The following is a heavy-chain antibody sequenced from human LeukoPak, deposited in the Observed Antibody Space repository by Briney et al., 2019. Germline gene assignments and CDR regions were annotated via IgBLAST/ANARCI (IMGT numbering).Heavy chain of an antibody. CDR2: ISDSGGSI. J-gene: IGHJ4*02. Sequence: GGSLRLSCAASGFTFSSYAMSWVRQAPGKGLEWVSGISDSGGSIYYADSVKGRFTISRDNSKNTLYLQMNSLRAGDTAVYYCAKGGSGWYKDYWGQGTLVTVSS. CDR1: GFTFSSYA. V-gene: IGHV3-23*01. D-gene: IGHD6-19*01. CDR3: AKGGSGWYKDY.